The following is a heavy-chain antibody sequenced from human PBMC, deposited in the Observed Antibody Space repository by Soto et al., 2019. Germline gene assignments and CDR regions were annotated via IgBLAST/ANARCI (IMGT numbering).Heavy chain of an antibody. J-gene: IGHJ5*02. CDR3: GSSAGSSAGWFDP. D-gene: IGHD6-6*01. V-gene: IGHV4-39*01. Sequence: QLQLQESGPGLVKPSETLSLTCAVSGGSISSSTYYWGWIRQPPGQGLEWIGTIYYSGSTYYNPSLKSRLTISLDTSKNQFSLKLNSVTAADTAVYYCGSSAGSSAGWFDPWGPGTLVTVSS. CDR1: GGSISSSTYY. CDR2: IYYSGST.